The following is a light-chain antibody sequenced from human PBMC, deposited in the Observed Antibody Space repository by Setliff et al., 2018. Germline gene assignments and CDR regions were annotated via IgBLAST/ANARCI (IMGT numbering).Light chain of an antibody. CDR2: DVS. CDR1: SSDVGGYNY. CDR3: LSYTSETTHAL. J-gene: IGLJ2*01. Sequence: SALTQPRSVSGSPGQSVTISCTGTSSDVGGYNYVSWYQQHPGKAPKLMIYDVSKRPSGVSDRFSGSKSGNTASLTISGLQAEDEADYYCLSYTSETTHALFAGGTKVTVL. V-gene: IGLV2-11*01.